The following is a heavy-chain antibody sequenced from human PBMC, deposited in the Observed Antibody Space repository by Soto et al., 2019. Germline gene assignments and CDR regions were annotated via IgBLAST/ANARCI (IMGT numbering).Heavy chain of an antibody. CDR3: ASDGSDSYGLDV. CDR1: GGSINSYY. CDR2: LYNSGNT. J-gene: IGHJ6*02. D-gene: IGHD3-10*01. V-gene: IGHV4-4*07. Sequence: SETLSLTCAVSGGSINSYYWSWIRQPAGKGLEWIGRLYNSGNTNYNPSLKSRVTMSVDTSKNQVSLKLNSVTAADTAVYYCASDGSDSYGLDVWGQGTKATVYS.